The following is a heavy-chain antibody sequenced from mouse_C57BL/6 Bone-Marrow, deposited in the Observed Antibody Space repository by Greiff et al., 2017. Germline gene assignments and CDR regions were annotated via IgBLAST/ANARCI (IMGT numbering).Heavy chain of an antibody. D-gene: IGHD4-1*01. Sequence: QVQLQQPGAELVKPGASVKLSCKASGYTFTSYWMQWVKQRPGQGLEWIGEIDPSDSYTNYNQKFKGKATLTVDTSSSTAYMQLSSLTSEDSAVYYCARSQTGRGEYYFDYGGQGTTLTVSS. J-gene: IGHJ2*01. CDR3: ARSQTGRGEYYFDY. CDR1: GYTFTSYW. CDR2: IDPSDSYT. V-gene: IGHV1-50*01.